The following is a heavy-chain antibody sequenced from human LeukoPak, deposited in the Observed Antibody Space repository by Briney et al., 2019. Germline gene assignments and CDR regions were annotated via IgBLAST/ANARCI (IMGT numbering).Heavy chain of an antibody. J-gene: IGHJ4*02. D-gene: IGHD5-18*01. Sequence: GASVKVSCKASGYTFTDYFMHWVRQAPGQGLEWMGWINPNSGCTHYAQKFQGRFTMTRDTSISTAYMELSRLSSDVTAGYYCARDPGYSSPRGDYWGQGTLVTVSS. CDR1: GYTFTDYF. CDR2: INPNSGCT. V-gene: IGHV1-2*02. CDR3: ARDPGYSSPRGDY.